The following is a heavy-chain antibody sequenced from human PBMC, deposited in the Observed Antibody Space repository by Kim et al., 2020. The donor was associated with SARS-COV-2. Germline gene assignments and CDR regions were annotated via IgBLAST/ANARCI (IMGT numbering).Heavy chain of an antibody. CDR1: GFTFSNHG. J-gene: IGHJ4*02. D-gene: IGHD3-3*01. CDR3: AKEIGSGLPLED. Sequence: GGSLRLSCAASGFTFSNHGMHWVRQAPGKGLDWVAVVGHDGSLQFYADSAKGRFTISRDNSRNTLYLHMSSLRVDDTAVYYCAKEIGSGLPLEDWGQGT. CDR2: VGHDGSLQ. V-gene: IGHV3-30*18.